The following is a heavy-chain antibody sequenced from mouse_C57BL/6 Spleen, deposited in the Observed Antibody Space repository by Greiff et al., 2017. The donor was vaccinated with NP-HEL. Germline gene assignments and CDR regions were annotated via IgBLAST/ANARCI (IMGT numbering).Heavy chain of an antibody. CDR2: ISDGGSYT. CDR1: GFTFSSYA. V-gene: IGHV5-4*01. J-gene: IGHJ2*01. Sequence: EVQGVESGGGLVKPGGSLKLSCAASGFTFSSYAMSWVRQTPEKRLEWVATISDGGSYTYYPDNVKGRFTISRDNAKNNLYLQMSHLKSEDTAMYYCARDGGYYFDYWGQGTTLTVSS. CDR3: ARDGGYYFDY.